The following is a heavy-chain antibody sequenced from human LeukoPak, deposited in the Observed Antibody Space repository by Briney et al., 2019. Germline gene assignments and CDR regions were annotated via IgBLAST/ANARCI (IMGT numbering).Heavy chain of an antibody. D-gene: IGHD2-21*02. CDR2: IKQDGSEK. Sequence: GGSLRLSCAASGFTFSNYWMNWVRQAPGKGLEWVANIKQDGSEKYYVDSVKGRFTISRDNAKNSLYLQMNSLRAEDSAVYYCAKSDGYGLIDSWGQGTLVTVSS. CDR3: AKSDGYGLIDS. V-gene: IGHV3-7*01. CDR1: GFTFSNYW. J-gene: IGHJ5*01.